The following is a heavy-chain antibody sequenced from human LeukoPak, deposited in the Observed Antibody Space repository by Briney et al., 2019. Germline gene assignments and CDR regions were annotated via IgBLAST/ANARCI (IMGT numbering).Heavy chain of an antibody. CDR1: GFTFSSYA. D-gene: IGHD6-19*01. V-gene: IGHV3-30-3*01. CDR2: ISYDGSNK. CDR3: ARDPGYSSGWYRYFDY. Sequence: SGGSLRLSCAASGFTFSSYAMHWVRQAPGKGLEWVAVISYDGSNKYYADSVKGRFTISRDNSKNTLYLQMNSLRAEDTAVYYCARDPGYSSGWYRYFDYWGQGTLVTVSS. J-gene: IGHJ4*02.